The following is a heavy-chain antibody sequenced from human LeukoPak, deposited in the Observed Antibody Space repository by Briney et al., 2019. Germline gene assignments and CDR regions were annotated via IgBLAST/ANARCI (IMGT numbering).Heavy chain of an antibody. V-gene: IGHV1-2*02. D-gene: IGHD6-13*01. CDR3: ARILIGTAGVDY. CDR1: GYTFTGYY. J-gene: IGHJ4*02. CDR2: INPNSGGT. Sequence: ASVKVSCKASGYTFTGYYMHWVRQAPGQGLEWMGWINPNSGGTNYAQKFQGRVTMTTDTSTSTAYMELRSLRSDDTAVFYCARILIGTAGVDYWGQGTLVTVSS.